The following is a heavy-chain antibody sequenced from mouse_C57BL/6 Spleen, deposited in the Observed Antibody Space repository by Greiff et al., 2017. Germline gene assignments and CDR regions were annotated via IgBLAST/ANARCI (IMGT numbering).Heavy chain of an antibody. CDR1: AYSITSGYY. V-gene: IGHV3-6*01. J-gene: IGHJ4*01. CDR3: AREGDNDGMDY. CDR2: ISYDGSN. D-gene: IGHD2-4*01. Sequence: DVKVEESGPGLVKPSQSLSLTCSVTAYSITSGYYWNWIRQLPGNKLVWMDYISYDGSNNYNPSLKNRISITRDTSKNQFFLTLNSVTTEDTATYYCAREGDNDGMDYWGQGTSVTGSS.